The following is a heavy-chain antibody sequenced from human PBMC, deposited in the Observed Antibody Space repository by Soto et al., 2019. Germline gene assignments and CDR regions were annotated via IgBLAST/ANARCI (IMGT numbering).Heavy chain of an antibody. Sequence: PSETLSLTCTASGGSISSYYWSWIRQPPGKGLEWIGHIYHSGSINYNPSLKSRVTISVDTSKNQFSLKLSSVTAADTAVYFCARGNYYDSSDFYFGMGTYFFDYWGQGTLVT. J-gene: IGHJ4*01. D-gene: IGHD3-22*01. CDR2: IYHSGSI. V-gene: IGHV4-59*01. CDR1: GGSISSYY. CDR3: ARGNYYDSSDFYFGMGTYFFDY.